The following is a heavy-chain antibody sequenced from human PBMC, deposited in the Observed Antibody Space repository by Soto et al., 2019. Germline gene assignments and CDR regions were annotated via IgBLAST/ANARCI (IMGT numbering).Heavy chain of an antibody. D-gene: IGHD6-19*01. J-gene: IGHJ4*02. CDR2: TDYSGNT. CDR3: ARAVSDPLYYLDY. V-gene: IGHV4-59*08. Sequence: QVQLQESGPGLVRPSETLSLTCTVSSDSISSYYWVWIRQSPGKGLEWIGYTDYSGNTNYNPSLKSRVTITVDTSKNQFSLRLSSVTAADTAVYYCARAVSDPLYYLDYWGQGTLVTVSS. CDR1: SDSISSYY.